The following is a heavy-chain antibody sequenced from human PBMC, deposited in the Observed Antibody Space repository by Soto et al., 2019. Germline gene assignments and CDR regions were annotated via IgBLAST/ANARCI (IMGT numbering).Heavy chain of an antibody. D-gene: IGHD5-12*01. J-gene: IGHJ4*02. CDR1: GYSFTTYW. CDR3: ASLRDGYKFY. CDR2: IYSGYSDT. V-gene: IGHV5-51*01. Sequence: PGESLKISCKGSGYSFTTYWIGWVRQMPGKGLEWMRMIYSGYSDTRHNRSFQGQVTISADKSISTAYLQWSSLKASDTAMYSCASLRDGYKFYWGQGTLVTVSS.